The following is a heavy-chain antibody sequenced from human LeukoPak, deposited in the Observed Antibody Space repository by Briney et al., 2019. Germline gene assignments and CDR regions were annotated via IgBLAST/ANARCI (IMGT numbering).Heavy chain of an antibody. Sequence: SETLSLTCAVYGGSFSGYYWSWIRQPPGKGLEWIGEINHSGSTNYNPSLKSRVTISVDTSKNQFSLKLSSVTAADTAVYYCARGVVAAPQTFDYWGQGTLVTVSS. CDR2: INHSGST. V-gene: IGHV4-34*01. CDR1: GGSFSGYY. J-gene: IGHJ4*02. D-gene: IGHD2-15*01. CDR3: ARGVVAAPQTFDY.